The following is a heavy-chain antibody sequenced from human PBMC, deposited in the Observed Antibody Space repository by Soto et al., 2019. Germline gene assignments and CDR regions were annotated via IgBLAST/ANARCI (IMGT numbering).Heavy chain of an antibody. Sequence: SETLSLTCAVYGGSFSGYYWSWIRQPPGKGLEWIGEINHSGSTNYNPSLKSRVTISVDTSKYQFSLKLSSVTAADTAVYYCARSVVRGVIITRGDFDYWGQGTLVTVSS. J-gene: IGHJ4*02. V-gene: IGHV4-34*01. CDR3: ARSVVRGVIITRGDFDY. CDR2: INHSGST. D-gene: IGHD3-10*01. CDR1: GGSFSGYY.